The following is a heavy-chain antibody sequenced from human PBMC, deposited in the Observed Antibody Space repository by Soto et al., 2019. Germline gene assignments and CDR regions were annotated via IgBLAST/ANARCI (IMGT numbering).Heavy chain of an antibody. CDR2: IYYSGST. J-gene: IGHJ4*02. V-gene: IGHV4-30-4*01. Sequence: PSETLSLTCTVSGGSISSGDYYWSWIRQPPGKGLEWIGYIYYSGSTYYNPSLKSRVTISVDTSKNQFSLKLSSVTAADTAVYYCARADYYDSSGYPNCGQGTLVTSPQ. CDR1: GGSISSGDYY. D-gene: IGHD3-22*01. CDR3: ARADYYDSSGYPN.